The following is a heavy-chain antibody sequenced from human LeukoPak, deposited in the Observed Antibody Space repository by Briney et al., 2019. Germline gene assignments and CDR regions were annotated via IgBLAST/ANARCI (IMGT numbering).Heavy chain of an antibody. V-gene: IGHV3-23*01. CDR1: GFTFSSYA. D-gene: IGHD3-22*01. J-gene: IGHJ3*02. CDR2: ISGSGGST. Sequence: GGSLRLSCAASGFTFSSYAMSWVRQAPGKGLEWVSAISGSGGSTYYADSVKGRFTISRDNSKNTLYLQMNSLRAEDTAVYYCAKGLGSYYYDSSGYWGLAFDIWGQGTMVTVSS. CDR3: AKGLGSYYYDSSGYWGLAFDI.